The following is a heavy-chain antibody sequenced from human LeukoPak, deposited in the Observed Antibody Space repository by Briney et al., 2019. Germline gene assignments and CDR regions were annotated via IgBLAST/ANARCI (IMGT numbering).Heavy chain of an antibody. V-gene: IGHV4-30-4*01. CDR2: IYYSGST. J-gene: IGHJ4*02. CDR1: GGSISSGDYY. CDR3: AKDVRDIVVLIDTYMY. Sequence: SQTLSLTCTVSGGSISSGDYYWSWIRQPPGKGLEWIGYIYYSGSTYYNPSLKSRVTISVDTSKNQFSLKLSSVTAADTAVYYCAKDVRDIVVLIDTYMYWGQGTLVTVSS. D-gene: IGHD2-21*01.